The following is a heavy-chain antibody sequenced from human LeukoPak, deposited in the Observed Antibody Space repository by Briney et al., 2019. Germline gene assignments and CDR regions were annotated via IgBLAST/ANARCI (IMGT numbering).Heavy chain of an antibody. Sequence: SETLSLTCTVSGDSISSSSNYWGWIRQPPGKGLEWIGYIYYSGSTNYNPSLKSRVTISVDTSKNQFSLKLSSVTAADTAVYYCAREEGSSSPEWGQGTLVTVSS. V-gene: IGHV4-61*01. J-gene: IGHJ4*02. D-gene: IGHD6-6*01. CDR3: AREEGSSSPE. CDR1: GDSISSSSNY. CDR2: IYYSGST.